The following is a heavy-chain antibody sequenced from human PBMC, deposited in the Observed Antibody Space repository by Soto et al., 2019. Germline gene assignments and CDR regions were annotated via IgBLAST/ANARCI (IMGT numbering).Heavy chain of an antibody. CDR2: INHSGST. V-gene: IGHV4-34*01. Sequence: PXETLSLTCAVYGWSFSGYYWSWIRQPPGKGLEWIGEINHSGSTNYNPSLKSRVTISVDTSKNQFSLKLSSVTAADTAVYYCARADSNYYGMDVWGQGTTVTVSS. CDR3: ARADSNYYGMDV. CDR1: GWSFSGYY. D-gene: IGHD6-13*01. J-gene: IGHJ6*02.